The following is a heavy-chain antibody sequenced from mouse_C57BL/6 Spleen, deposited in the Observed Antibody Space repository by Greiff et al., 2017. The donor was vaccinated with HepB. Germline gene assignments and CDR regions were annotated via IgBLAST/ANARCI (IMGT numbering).Heavy chain of an antibody. V-gene: IGHV1-82*01. CDR1: GYAFSSSW. CDR2: IYPGDGDT. J-gene: IGHJ2*01. D-gene: IGHD2-3*01. Sequence: VQLQQSGPELVKPGASVKISCKASGYAFSSSWMNWVKQRPGKGLEWIGRIYPGDGDTNYNGKFKGKATLTADKSSSTAYMQLSSLTSEDSAVYFCARLRDGSYYFDYWGQGTTLTVSS. CDR3: ARLRDGSYYFDY.